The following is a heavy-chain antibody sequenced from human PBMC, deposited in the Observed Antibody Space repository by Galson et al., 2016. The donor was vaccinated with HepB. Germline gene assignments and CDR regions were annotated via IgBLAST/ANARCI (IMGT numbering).Heavy chain of an antibody. J-gene: IGHJ5*02. CDR1: GYTFANYW. Sequence: QSGAEVKKPGESLKISCTGSGYTFANYWIGCVRQMPGKGLEWMGFIYPLDSDTRYSPSFQGQVTISVDKSNSTAHLQWTSLKASDTAMYYCATPGGYGSWFDPWGQGTLVTVSS. V-gene: IGHV5-51*01. CDR3: ATPGGYGSWFDP. CDR2: IYPLDSDT. D-gene: IGHD6-13*01.